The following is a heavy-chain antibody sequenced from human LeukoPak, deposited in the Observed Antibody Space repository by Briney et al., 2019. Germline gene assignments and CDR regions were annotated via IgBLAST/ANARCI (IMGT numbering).Heavy chain of an antibody. CDR2: ISAYNGNT. V-gene: IGHV1-18*01. J-gene: IGHJ6*03. CDR1: GYTFTSYG. CDR3: TRHWDIVVLQAEYLLPGGDYYYLPV. D-gene: IGHD2-2*01. Sequence: ASVKVSCKASGYTFTSYGISWARQAPGRGLEWMGWISAYNGNTNYAEKLQGRVTMTTDTSTCTAYIQLRSLRSDDTAVYYYTRHWDIVVLQAEYLLPGGDYYYLPVWREGPAVTVSS.